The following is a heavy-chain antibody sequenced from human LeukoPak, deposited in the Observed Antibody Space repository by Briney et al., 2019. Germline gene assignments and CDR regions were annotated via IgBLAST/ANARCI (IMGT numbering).Heavy chain of an antibody. Sequence: SETLSLTCTVSGGSISSSSYYWGWIRQPPGKGLEWIGSIYYSGSTYYNPSLKSRVTISVDTSKNQFSLKLSSVTAADTAVYYCARGRRYCSGGSCYGGNWFDPWGQGTLVTVSS. D-gene: IGHD2-15*01. CDR2: IYYSGST. J-gene: IGHJ5*02. CDR1: GGSISSSSYY. V-gene: IGHV4-39*07. CDR3: ARGRRYCSGGSCYGGNWFDP.